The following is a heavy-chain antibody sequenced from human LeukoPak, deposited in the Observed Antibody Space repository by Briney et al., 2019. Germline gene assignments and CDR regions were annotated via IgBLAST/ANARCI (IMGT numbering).Heavy chain of an antibody. D-gene: IGHD3-9*01. CDR2: ISSSSSYI. Sequence: GGSLRLSCAASGFTFSSYSMNWVRQAPGKGLEWVSSISSSSSYIYYADSVKGRFTISRDNAKNSLYLQMNSLRAEDTAVYYCAGVRTDILTGYRIDYWGQGTLVTVSS. J-gene: IGHJ4*02. V-gene: IGHV3-21*01. CDR1: GFTFSSYS. CDR3: AGVRTDILTGYRIDY.